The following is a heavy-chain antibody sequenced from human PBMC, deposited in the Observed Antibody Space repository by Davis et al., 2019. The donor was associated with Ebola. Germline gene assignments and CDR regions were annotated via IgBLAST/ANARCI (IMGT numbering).Heavy chain of an antibody. D-gene: IGHD2-8*01. CDR2: INPSGGST. Sequence: ASVKVSCKASGYTFNSYYIHWVRQAPGQGLEWMGIINPSGGSTSYAQKFQGRVTMTRDTSTSTVYMELSSLRSDDTAVYYCARWYRQDIVLMVYADYGMDVWGQGTTVTVSS. J-gene: IGHJ6*02. CDR1: GYTFNSYY. V-gene: IGHV1-46*02. CDR3: ARWYRQDIVLMVYADYGMDV.